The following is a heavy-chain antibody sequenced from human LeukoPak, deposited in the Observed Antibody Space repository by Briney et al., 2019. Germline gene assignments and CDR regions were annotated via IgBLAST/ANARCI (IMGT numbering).Heavy chain of an antibody. D-gene: IGHD4-17*01. CDR3: VRANYGDFMDY. CDR1: AYTFITYG. V-gene: IGHV1-18*01. Sequence: ASVKVSCKTSAYTFITYGISWVRQAPGQGLEWMGWISPYNGKTDYAQKYQGRFTMTTDTSSSTAYMELRSLRSDDTAVYFCVRANYGDFMDYWGQGTLVTVSS. J-gene: IGHJ4*02. CDR2: ISPYNGKT.